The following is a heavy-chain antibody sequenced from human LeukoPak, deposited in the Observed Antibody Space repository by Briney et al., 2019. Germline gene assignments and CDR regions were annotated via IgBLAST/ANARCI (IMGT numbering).Heavy chain of an antibody. V-gene: IGHV3-30-3*01. D-gene: IGHD5-24*01. CDR1: GFTFSSYA. CDR2: ISYDGSNK. J-gene: IGHJ3*02. CDR3: ARPAPRWLQLGAFDI. Sequence: GRSLRLSCAASGFTFSSYAMHWVRQAPGKGLEWVAVISYDGSNKYYADSVKGRFTISRDNSKNTLYLQMNSLRAEDTAVYYCARPAPRWLQLGAFDIWGQGTIVTFSS.